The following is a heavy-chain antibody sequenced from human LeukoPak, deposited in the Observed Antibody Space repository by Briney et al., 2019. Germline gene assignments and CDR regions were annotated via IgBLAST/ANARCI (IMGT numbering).Heavy chain of an antibody. CDR3: ATVKYDYGDPVGWFDP. D-gene: IGHD4-17*01. CDR2: ILSSGTT. V-gene: IGHV3-23*01. Sequence: GGFLGLSCAASGFPFSASAMTWVRQAPGKGLEWVSHILSSGTTYYADSMRGRFTISRDSSKNTLYLLMTSLRADDTAVYYCATVKYDYGDPVGWFDPWGQGTLVTVSS. CDR1: GFPFSASA. J-gene: IGHJ5*02.